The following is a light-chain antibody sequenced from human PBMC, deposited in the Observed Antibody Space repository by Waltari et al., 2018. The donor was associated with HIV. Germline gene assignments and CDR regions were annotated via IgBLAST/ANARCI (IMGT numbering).Light chain of an antibody. CDR2: EVS. Sequence: QSALTQPASVSGSPGQSITISCTGTSSDVGTYNLVSWYQQHPGKAPKLMNFEVSKRPSGVSNRFSGSKSGNTASLTISGLQAEDEAEYYCCSYAGSSTPVVFGGGTKLTVL. CDR1: SSDVGTYNL. V-gene: IGLV2-23*02. J-gene: IGLJ2*01. CDR3: CSYAGSSTPVV.